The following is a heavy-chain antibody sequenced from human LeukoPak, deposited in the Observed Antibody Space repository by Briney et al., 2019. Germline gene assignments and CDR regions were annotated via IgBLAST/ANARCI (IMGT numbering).Heavy chain of an antibody. CDR2: ISSSSSYI. Sequence: GGSLRLSCAVSGFTFSSYSMNWVRQAPGKGLEWVSSISSSSSYIYYADSVKGRFTISRDNAKNSLYLQMNSLRAKDTAVYYCARERAGDLDYWGQGTLVTVSS. CDR3: ARERAGDLDY. V-gene: IGHV3-21*01. D-gene: IGHD7-27*01. CDR1: GFTFSSYS. J-gene: IGHJ4*02.